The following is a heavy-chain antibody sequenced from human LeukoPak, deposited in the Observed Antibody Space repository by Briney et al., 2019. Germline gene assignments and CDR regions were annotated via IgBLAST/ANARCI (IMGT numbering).Heavy chain of an antibody. CDR3: ARVGQQLVTSSTGFYYYYMDV. CDR1: GGTFSSYA. CDR2: IIPIFGTA. Sequence: ASVKVSCKASGGTFSSYAISWVRQAPGQGLEWMGGIIPIFGTANYAQKFQGRVTITTDESTSTAYMELSSLRSEDTAVYYCARVGQQLVTSSTGFYYYYMDVRGKGTTVTVSS. J-gene: IGHJ6*03. D-gene: IGHD6-13*01. V-gene: IGHV1-69*05.